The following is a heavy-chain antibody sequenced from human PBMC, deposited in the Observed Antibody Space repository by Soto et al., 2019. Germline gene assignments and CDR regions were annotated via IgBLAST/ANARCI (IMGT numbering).Heavy chain of an antibody. Sequence: ASVKVSCKVSGYTLTELSMHWVRQAPGKGLEWMGGFDPEDGETIYAQKFQGRVTMTEDTSTDTAYMELSSLRSEDTAVYYCATRLREAAVNSPNLDPWGQGTLVTVSS. CDR3: ATRLREAAVNSPNLDP. D-gene: IGHD6-13*01. J-gene: IGHJ5*02. CDR2: FDPEDGET. CDR1: GYTLTELS. V-gene: IGHV1-24*01.